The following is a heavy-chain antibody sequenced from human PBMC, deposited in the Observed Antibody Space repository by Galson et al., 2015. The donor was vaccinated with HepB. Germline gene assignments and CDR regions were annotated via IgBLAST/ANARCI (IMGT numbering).Heavy chain of an antibody. V-gene: IGHV4-34*01. CDR3: ARGFRAGGVGAYYYYYGMDV. J-gene: IGHJ6*02. Sequence: SETLSLTCAVYGGSFSGYYWSWIRQPPGKGLEWIGEINPSGSTNYNPSLKSRVTISVGTSKNQFSLKLSSVTAADTAVYYCARGFRAGGVGAYYYYYGMDVWGQGTTVTVSS. CDR1: GGSFSGYY. CDR2: INPSGST. D-gene: IGHD3-16*01.